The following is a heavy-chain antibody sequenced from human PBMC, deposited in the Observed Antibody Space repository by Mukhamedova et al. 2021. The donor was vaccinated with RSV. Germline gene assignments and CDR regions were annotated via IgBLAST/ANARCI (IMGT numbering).Heavy chain of an antibody. Sequence: DSVNGRFTISRDNAENSLYLQMDSLRDEDTAVSYCVRDGRGGWHFDYWGRGSLVTVSS. D-gene: IGHD6-19*01. V-gene: IGHV3-48*02. CDR3: VRDGRGGWHFDY. J-gene: IGHJ4*02.